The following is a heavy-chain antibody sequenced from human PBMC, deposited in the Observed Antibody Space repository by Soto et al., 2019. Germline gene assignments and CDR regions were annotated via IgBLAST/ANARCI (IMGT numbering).Heavy chain of an antibody. V-gene: IGHV1-46*01. CDR1: GYTFTSYY. D-gene: IGHD3-3*01. Sequence: QVELVQSGAEVKKPGASVKVSCKAAGYTFTSYYMHWVRQAPGQGLEWMGFINPSVGITTYPQKFQASVTMTSDTSTSTVYMELRTLKPEDTAVYYCARRSIFTWSDAFDIWGQGTMVTVSA. J-gene: IGHJ3*02. CDR2: INPSVGIT. CDR3: ARRSIFTWSDAFDI.